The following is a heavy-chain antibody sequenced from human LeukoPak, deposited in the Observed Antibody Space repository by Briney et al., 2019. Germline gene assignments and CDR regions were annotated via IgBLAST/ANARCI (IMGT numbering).Heavy chain of an antibody. D-gene: IGHD4-17*01. CDR2: ISAYNGNT. V-gene: IGHV1-18*01. CDR1: GYTFTSYG. CDR3: CSRISGDYGDYVEY. J-gene: IGHJ4*02. Sequence: ASVKVSCKASGYTFTSYGISWVRQAPGQGLEWMGWISAYNGNTNYAQKLQGRVTMTTDTSTSTAYMELRSLRPGDTAVYYCCSRISGDYGDYVEYWGQGTLVTVSS.